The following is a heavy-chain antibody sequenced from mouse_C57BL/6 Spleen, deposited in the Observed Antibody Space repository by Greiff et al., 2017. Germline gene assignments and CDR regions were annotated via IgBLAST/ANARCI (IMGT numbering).Heavy chain of an antibody. CDR2: ISNGGGST. CDR1: GFTFSDYY. J-gene: IGHJ1*03. V-gene: IGHV5-12*01. Sequence: EVKLMESGGGLVQPGGSLKLSCAASGFTFSDYYMYWVRQTPEKRLEWVEYISNGGGSTYYPDTVKGRFTISRNTAKNTLYLKMNRLKSEDTAMYYCARLPITTVLPYWYFDVWGTGTTVTVSS. D-gene: IGHD1-1*01. CDR3: ARLPITTVLPYWYFDV.